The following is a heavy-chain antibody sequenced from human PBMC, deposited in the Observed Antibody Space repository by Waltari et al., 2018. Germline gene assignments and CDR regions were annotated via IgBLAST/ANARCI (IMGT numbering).Heavy chain of an antibody. CDR3: ATDFFLETTVTTNDAFDI. CDR2: VDPEDGET. D-gene: IGHD4-17*01. Sequence: EVQLVQSGAEVKKPGATVKISCKASGYTFTDYYMHWVQQAPGKGLEWMGRVDPEDGETIYAEKFQGRVTITADTSTDTAYMELSSLRSEDTAVYYCATDFFLETTVTTNDAFDIWGQGTMVTVSS. V-gene: IGHV1-69-2*01. J-gene: IGHJ3*02. CDR1: GYTFTDYY.